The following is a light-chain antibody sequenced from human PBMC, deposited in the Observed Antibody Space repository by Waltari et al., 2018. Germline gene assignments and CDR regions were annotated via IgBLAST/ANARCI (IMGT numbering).Light chain of an antibody. Sequence: IVMTQSPAPLPVSPGGRVTLSCRASQNIGSHLAWYQQKPGQAPRLLIFDAATRATGSPARVGGSGSGTEFTLTISSLQSEDSAIYYCQHYHNWPSTFGQGTRLEIK. CDR3: QHYHNWPST. J-gene: IGKJ5*01. CDR1: QNIGSH. V-gene: IGKV3-15*01. CDR2: DAA.